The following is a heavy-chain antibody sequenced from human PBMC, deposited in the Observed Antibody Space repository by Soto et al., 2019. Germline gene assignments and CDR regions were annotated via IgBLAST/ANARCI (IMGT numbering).Heavy chain of an antibody. V-gene: IGHV4-30-4*01. CDR3: ARLGYSGSWYGIGSY. J-gene: IGHJ4*02. Sequence: PSETLSLTCTVSGGSISRGDYYWSWIRQPPGKGLEWIGYIYYSGSTYYNPSLKSRVTISVDTSKNQFSLKLSSVTAADTAVYYCARLGYSGSWYGIGSYWGQGTLVTVSS. D-gene: IGHD6-19*01. CDR2: IYYSGST. CDR1: GGSISRGDYY.